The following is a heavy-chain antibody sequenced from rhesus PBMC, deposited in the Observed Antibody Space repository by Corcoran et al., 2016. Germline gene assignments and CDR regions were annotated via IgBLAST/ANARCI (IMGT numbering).Heavy chain of an antibody. J-gene: IGHJ4*01. Sequence: QVQLQESGPGLVKPSETLSLTFAASGYSVPRNYWSWSRPPPGKGLEWIGYISGTSGSTYYNPSLKSRVTISTDTSKNQFSLKVNSVTAADTAVYYCATSTVAATAYWGQGVLVTVSS. CDR1: GYSVPRNY. CDR2: ISGTSGST. V-gene: IGHV4-165*01. CDR3: ATSTVAATAY. D-gene: IGHD4-29*01.